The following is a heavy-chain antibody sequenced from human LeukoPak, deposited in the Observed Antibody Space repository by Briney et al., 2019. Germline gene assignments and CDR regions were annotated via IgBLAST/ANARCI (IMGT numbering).Heavy chain of an antibody. CDR1: GGSISSSSYY. CDR3: ASAGAPYYFDY. CDR2: IYYSGST. Sequence: SETLSLTCTVSGGSISSSSYYWGWIRQPPGKGLEWIGSIYYSGSTYYNPSLKSRVTISADTSKNQFSLKLSSVTAADTAVYYCASAGAPYYFDYWGEGTLVTVSS. V-gene: IGHV4-39*01. D-gene: IGHD3-10*01. J-gene: IGHJ4*02.